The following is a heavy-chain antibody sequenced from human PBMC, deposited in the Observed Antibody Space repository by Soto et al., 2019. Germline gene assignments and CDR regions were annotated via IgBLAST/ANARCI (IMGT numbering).Heavy chain of an antibody. V-gene: IGHV5-51*01. J-gene: IGHJ6*02. D-gene: IGHD1-1*01. Sequence: LGESLKISCKGSGYSFTSYWIGWVRQMPGKGLEWMGIIYPGDSDTRYSPSFQGQVTISADKSISTAYLQWSSLKASDTAMYYCATTGTGPYYYYGMDVWGQGTTVTVSS. CDR2: IYPGDSDT. CDR3: ATTGTGPYYYYGMDV. CDR1: GYSFTSYW.